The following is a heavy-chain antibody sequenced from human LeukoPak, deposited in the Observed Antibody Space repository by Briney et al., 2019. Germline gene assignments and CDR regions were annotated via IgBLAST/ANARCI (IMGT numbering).Heavy chain of an antibody. CDR1: GFTFSSYW. V-gene: IGHV3-74*01. J-gene: IGHJ4*02. CDR2: INSDGSST. Sequence: GGSLRLSCAASGFTFSSYWMHWVRQAPGKGLVWVSRINSDGSSTSYADSVKGRFTLSRDNSKGTLYLQVNSLRADDTAIYFCAKHSGGTCNSAINSWGQGTLVTVSS. D-gene: IGHD2-15*01. CDR3: AKHSGGTCNSAINS.